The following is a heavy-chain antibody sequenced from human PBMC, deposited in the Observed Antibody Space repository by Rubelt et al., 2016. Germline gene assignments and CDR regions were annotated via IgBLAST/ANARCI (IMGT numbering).Heavy chain of an antibody. CDR1: GYTFTGYY. Sequence: QVQLVQSGAEVKKPGASVKVSCKASGYTFTGYYMHWVRQAPGQGLEWMGWINPNSGGTNYAQKFQGRGTRTRDTSISTAYRGLSRLRSDDTAVYYCARDYCSGGSCYSVFDYWGQGTLVTVSS. V-gene: IGHV1-2*02. J-gene: IGHJ4*02. D-gene: IGHD2-15*01. CDR2: INPNSGGT. CDR3: ARDYCSGGSCYSVFDY.